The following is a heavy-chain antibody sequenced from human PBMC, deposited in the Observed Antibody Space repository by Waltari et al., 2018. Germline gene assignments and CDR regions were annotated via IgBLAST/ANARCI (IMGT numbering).Heavy chain of an antibody. CDR1: GFTFSSYW. Sequence: EVQLVESGGGLVQPGGSLRLSCAASGFTFSSYWMHWVRQAPGKGLVWVSRIKREGRSTSYAESVKGRFTISRDNAKNTLYLQMNSLRAEDTAVYYCARASPRNDSSGYYYDRYFDYWGQGTLVTVSS. CDR2: IKREGRST. J-gene: IGHJ4*02. D-gene: IGHD3-22*01. V-gene: IGHV3-74*01. CDR3: ARASPRNDSSGYYYDRYFDY.